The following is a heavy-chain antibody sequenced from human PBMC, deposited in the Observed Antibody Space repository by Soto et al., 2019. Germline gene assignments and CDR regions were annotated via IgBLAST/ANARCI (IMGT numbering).Heavy chain of an antibody. D-gene: IGHD5-18*01. J-gene: IGHJ4*02. Sequence: QVQLQESGPGLVKPSQTLFLTCTVSGGSISSGGYYWSWIRQHPGKGLGWIGYIYYSGSTYYNPSLESRVTIAVDTSKNQFSLKLRSVIAADTAVYFCAGETYSYGSTNWGQGTLVTVSS. CDR1: GGSISSGGYY. CDR3: AGETYSYGSTN. CDR2: IYYSGST. V-gene: IGHV4-31*03.